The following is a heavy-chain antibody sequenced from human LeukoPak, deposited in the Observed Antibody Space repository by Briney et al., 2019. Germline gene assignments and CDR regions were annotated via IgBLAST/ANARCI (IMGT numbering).Heavy chain of an antibody. CDR1: GYSLSSGYY. CDR2: IYHSGST. J-gene: IGHJ4*02. D-gene: IGHD6-13*01. CDR3: ARAFYSSSWYHKEDFFDY. Sequence: SETLSLTCTVSGYSLSSGYYWGWIRQPPGKGLEWIGSIYHSGSTYYKPSLQSRVTISVDTSKNQFSLKLSSVTAADTAVYYCARAFYSSSWYHKEDFFDYWGQGTPVTVSS. V-gene: IGHV4-38-2*02.